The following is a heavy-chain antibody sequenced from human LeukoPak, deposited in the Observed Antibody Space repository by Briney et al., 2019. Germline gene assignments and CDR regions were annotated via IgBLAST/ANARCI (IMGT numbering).Heavy chain of an antibody. CDR3: ARDRGPEDPYYFDY. Sequence: NPSETLSLTCAVSGGSISSGGYSWSWIRQPPGKGLEWIGYIYHSGSTYYNPSLKSRVTISVDRSKNQFSLKLSSVTAADTAVYYCARDRGPEDPYYFDYWGQGTLVTVSS. J-gene: IGHJ4*02. V-gene: IGHV4-30-2*01. CDR1: GGSISSGGYS. D-gene: IGHD1-14*01. CDR2: IYHSGST.